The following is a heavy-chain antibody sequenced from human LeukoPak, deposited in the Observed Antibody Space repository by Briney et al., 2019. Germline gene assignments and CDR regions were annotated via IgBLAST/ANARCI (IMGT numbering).Heavy chain of an antibody. V-gene: IGHV3-21*01. CDR1: GFTFSSYS. CDR2: ISSSSSYI. CDR3: ARGEEGVGYYYDSSLDY. Sequence: GGSLRLSCAASGFTFSSYSMNWVRQAPGKGLEWVSSISSSSSYIYYADSVKGRFTISRDNAKNSLYLQMNSLRAEDTAVYYCARGEEGVGYYYDSSLDYWGQGTLVTVSA. J-gene: IGHJ4*02. D-gene: IGHD3-22*01.